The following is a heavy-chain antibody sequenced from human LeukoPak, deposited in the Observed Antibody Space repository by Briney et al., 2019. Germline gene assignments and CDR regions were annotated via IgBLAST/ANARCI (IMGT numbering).Heavy chain of an antibody. V-gene: IGHV3-7*01. Sequence: PGGSLRLSCAASGFTFGSYWMSWVRQAPGKGLEWVANIKQDGSEKYYVDSVKGRFTISRDNAKNSLYLQMNSLRAEDTAVYYCARDSGKTSDAFDIWGQGTMVTVSS. CDR1: GFTFGSYW. CDR3: ARDSGKTSDAFDI. CDR2: IKQDGSEK. J-gene: IGHJ3*02.